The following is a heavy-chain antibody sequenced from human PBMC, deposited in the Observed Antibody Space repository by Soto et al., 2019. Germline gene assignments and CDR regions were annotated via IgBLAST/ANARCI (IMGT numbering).Heavy chain of an antibody. J-gene: IGHJ3*02. CDR1: GFTFSSYA. CDR2: ISGSGGST. Sequence: EVQLLESGGGLVQPGGSLRLSCAASGFTFSSYAMSWVRQAPGQGLEWVSAISGSGGSTYYADSVKSRFTISRDNSKNTLYLQMNGLRAEDTAVYYCAKDLGSRGAFDIWGQGTMVTVSS. CDR3: AKDLGSRGAFDI. V-gene: IGHV3-23*01. D-gene: IGHD6-13*01.